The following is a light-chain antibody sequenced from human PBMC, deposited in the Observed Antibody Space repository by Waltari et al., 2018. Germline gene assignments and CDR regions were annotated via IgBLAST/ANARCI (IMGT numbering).Light chain of an antibody. J-gene: IGKJ2*01. CDR1: RSIFYSPNKNNY. Sequence: DIVMTQSPDSLAVSLGERATINCKSSRSIFYSPNKNNYLAWYQNKPGQPPKLLIYWASTRQSGVPDRISGSGSGTDFTLTISSLQAEDVAVYYCQQYFSTPYNFGQGTKLEIK. CDR2: WAS. V-gene: IGKV4-1*01. CDR3: QQYFSTPYN.